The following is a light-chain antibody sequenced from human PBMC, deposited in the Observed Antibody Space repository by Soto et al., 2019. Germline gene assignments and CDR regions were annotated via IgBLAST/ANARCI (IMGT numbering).Light chain of an antibody. Sequence: EIVLTQSPATLSLSPGERATLSCRAGQSVSSYLAWYQQKPGQAPRLLIYDASNRSTGIPARFSGSGSGTDFTLTISSLEPEDFVVYYCQQRSNWPPGLTFGGGTKVEIK. CDR3: QQRSNWPPGLT. CDR2: DAS. V-gene: IGKV3-11*01. CDR1: QSVSSY. J-gene: IGKJ4*01.